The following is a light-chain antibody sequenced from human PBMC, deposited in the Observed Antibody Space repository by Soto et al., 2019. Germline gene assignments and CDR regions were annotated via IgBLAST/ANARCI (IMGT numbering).Light chain of an antibody. J-gene: IGLJ3*02. V-gene: IGLV2-14*01. Sequence: QSALTQPASVSGSPGQSITISCTGTSNDVGGFNYVSWYQQYPGKAPKLMIYEVRNRPSGVPNRFSGSKSGNTASLTISGLQGEDEADYYCSSYTSISTVVFGGGTKLTVL. CDR1: SNDVGGFNY. CDR3: SSYTSISTVV. CDR2: EVR.